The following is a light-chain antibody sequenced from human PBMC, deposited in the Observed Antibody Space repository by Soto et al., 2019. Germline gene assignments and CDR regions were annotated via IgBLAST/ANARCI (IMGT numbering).Light chain of an antibody. CDR3: QQYNSYWT. J-gene: IGKJ1*01. CDR1: QSISNW. Sequence: DIQMTQSPSTLSASVGDRVTITCRASQSISNWLAWYQQKPGKAPNLLIYKASSLESGVPSRFNGSGSGTEFKRTISSLQPDHFATYYCQQYNSYWTFGQGTKVEIK. CDR2: KAS. V-gene: IGKV1-5*03.